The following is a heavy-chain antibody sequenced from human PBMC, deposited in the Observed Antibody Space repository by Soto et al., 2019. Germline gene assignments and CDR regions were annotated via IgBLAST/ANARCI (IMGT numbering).Heavy chain of an antibody. CDR2: ITGTGSTT. CDR1: GFTFRSHE. J-gene: IGHJ6*02. Sequence: PGGSLRLSCAASGFTFRSHEMNWVRQAPGKGLEWISYITGTGSTTHYADSVRGRFTISRDNAKNSLYLQMNSLRAEDTAVYYCASRVVDYNYFHYGMDVWGQGTTVTVSS. D-gene: IGHD3-3*01. CDR3: ASRVVDYNYFHYGMDV. V-gene: IGHV3-48*03.